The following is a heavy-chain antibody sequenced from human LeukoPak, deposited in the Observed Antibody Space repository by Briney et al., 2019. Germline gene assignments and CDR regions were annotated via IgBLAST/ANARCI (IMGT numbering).Heavy chain of an antibody. J-gene: IGHJ5*02. CDR1: GYTFTGYY. V-gene: IGHV1-2*02. D-gene: IGHD6-19*01. CDR3: ARGTTKQWLVVGGWFDP. CDR2: INPNSGGT. Sequence: ASVKVSCKASGYTFTGYYMHWVRQAPGQGLEWMGWINPNSGGTNYAQKFQGRVTMTRDTSISTAYMELSRLRSDDTAVYYCARGTTKQWLVVGGWFDPWGQGTLVTVSS.